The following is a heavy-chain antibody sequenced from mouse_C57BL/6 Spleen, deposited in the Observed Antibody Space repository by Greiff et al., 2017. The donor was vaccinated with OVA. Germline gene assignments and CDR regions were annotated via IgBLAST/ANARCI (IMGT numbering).Heavy chain of an antibody. D-gene: IGHD1-1*01. J-gene: IGHJ3*01. Sequence: VQLQESGAELVKPGASVKLSCKASGYTFTSYWMQWVKQRPGQGLEWIGEIDPSDSYTNYNQKFKGKATLTVDTSSSTAYMQLSSLTSEDSAVYYCARGDRGSSYFAYWGQGTLVTVSA. CDR1: GYTFTSYW. CDR3: ARGDRGSSYFAY. V-gene: IGHV1-50*01. CDR2: IDPSDSYT.